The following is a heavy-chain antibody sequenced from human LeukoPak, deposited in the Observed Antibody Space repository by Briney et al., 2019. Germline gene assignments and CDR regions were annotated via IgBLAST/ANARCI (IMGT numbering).Heavy chain of an antibody. J-gene: IGHJ4*02. CDR1: GFTFSNFA. CDR2: ISASGGTT. Sequence: GGSLRLSCAASGFTFSNFAMSWVRQAPGKGLEWVSSISASGGTTYYADSVKGRFTISRDNSKNTMYLQMNSLRAEDTGVYYCAKDSGWIQFIDWGQGTLVTVSS. CDR3: AKDSGWIQFID. D-gene: IGHD5-18*01. V-gene: IGHV3-23*01.